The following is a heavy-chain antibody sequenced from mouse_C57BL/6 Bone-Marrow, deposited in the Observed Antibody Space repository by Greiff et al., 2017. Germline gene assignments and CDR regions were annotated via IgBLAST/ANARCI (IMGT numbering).Heavy chain of an antibody. J-gene: IGHJ3*01. CDR3: ADYYGFAF. D-gene: IGHD1-1*01. Sequence: VQLQQPGAELVKPGASVKLSCKASGYTFTSYWMHGGRQRPGPGLEWMGMTHPNSGSTNYNEKFKSTNTLTVDKSSSTAYMHLSSLTSEDSAFYCCADYYGFAFWGQGTLVTVSA. CDR1: GYTFTSYW. CDR2: THPNSGST. V-gene: IGHV1-64*01.